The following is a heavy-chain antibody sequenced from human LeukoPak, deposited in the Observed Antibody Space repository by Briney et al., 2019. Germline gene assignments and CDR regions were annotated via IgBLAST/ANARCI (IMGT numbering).Heavy chain of an antibody. D-gene: IGHD3-22*01. Sequence: SETLSLTCAVSGGSVNSNNWWSWVRQSPEKGLEWIGEIYHSGSTNYNPSLKSRITISLDKSKNQFSLNLYFVTAGDTAVYYCATYLPESSGYRFEYWGQGTLVTVSP. V-gene: IGHV4-4*02. J-gene: IGHJ4*02. CDR2: IYHSGST. CDR1: GGSVNSNNW. CDR3: ATYLPESSGYRFEY.